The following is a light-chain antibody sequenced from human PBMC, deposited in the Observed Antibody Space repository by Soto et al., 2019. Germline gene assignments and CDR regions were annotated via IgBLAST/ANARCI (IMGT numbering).Light chain of an antibody. J-gene: IGKJ4*01. V-gene: IGKV1-27*01. Sequence: DIQMTQSPSSLSASVGDRVTITCRASQGITTYLAWYQQKPGKVPKLLIYTASTLQSAVPSRFSGSGSGTDFTLTISSLQPEDVATYYCQTYNSAPLTFGGGTKVEI. CDR3: QTYNSAPLT. CDR2: TAS. CDR1: QGITTY.